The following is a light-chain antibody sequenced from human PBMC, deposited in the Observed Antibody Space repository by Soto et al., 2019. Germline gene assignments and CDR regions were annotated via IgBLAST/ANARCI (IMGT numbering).Light chain of an antibody. V-gene: IGKV1-9*01. CDR3: QPLNSHPIT. Sequence: QLTQSPSSLSASVGDRVTITCRASQVIATHVAWYQQKPGQAPNLLIYAASTLQSGVPSRFSGGGSGTEFTPTIRIMQPEGFANEKSQPLNSHPITCGQGTRLEIK. J-gene: IGKJ5*01. CDR2: AAS. CDR1: QVIATH.